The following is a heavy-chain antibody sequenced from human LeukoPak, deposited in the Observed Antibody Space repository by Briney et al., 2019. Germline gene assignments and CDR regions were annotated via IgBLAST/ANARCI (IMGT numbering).Heavy chain of an antibody. V-gene: IGHV3-30*04. J-gene: IGHJ4*02. CDR1: GFTFSSYA. D-gene: IGHD5-24*01. CDR3: AKDYRRDGYNYYFDY. CDR2: ISYDGSTE. Sequence: GRSLRLSCAASGFTFSSYAMHWVRQAPGKGLEWVAVISYDGSTEQYSDSVKGRSTISRGNSKNTLYLQMDSLRPEDTAVYYCAKDYRRDGYNYYFDYWGQGTLVTLSS.